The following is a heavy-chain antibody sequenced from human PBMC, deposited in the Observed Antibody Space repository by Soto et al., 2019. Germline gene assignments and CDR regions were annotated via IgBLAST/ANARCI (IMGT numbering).Heavy chain of an antibody. CDR3: ARGTGNKYYDMDV. CDR1: GFTFSSYG. V-gene: IGHV3-33*01. D-gene: IGHD1-1*01. J-gene: IGHJ6*02. CDR2: IWYDGSNE. Sequence: QVLLVESGGGVAQPGRSLRLSCAASGFTFSSYGMHWVRQAPGNGLEWVSLIWYDGSNEDYVDSVKGRFTISRDNSKNTLYLHMNTLRAEDTAVYYCARGTGNKYYDMDVWGQGTTVTVSS.